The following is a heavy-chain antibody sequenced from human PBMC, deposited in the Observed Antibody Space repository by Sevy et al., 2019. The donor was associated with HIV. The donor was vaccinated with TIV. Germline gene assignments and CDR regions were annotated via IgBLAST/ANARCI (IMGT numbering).Heavy chain of an antibody. CDR1: GFNLSPYW. CDR2: IKQDGNEK. CDR3: ASNTYHYDSNTYYPVY. D-gene: IGHD3-22*01. V-gene: IGHV3-7*01. Sequence: GESPKISCVASGFNLSPYWMTWVRQAPGKGLEWVANIKQDGNEKYYVDSVKGRFTVSRDNAKNALYLQMYSLRVEDTAVYFCASNTYHYDSNTYYPVYWGQGTRVTVSS. J-gene: IGHJ4*02.